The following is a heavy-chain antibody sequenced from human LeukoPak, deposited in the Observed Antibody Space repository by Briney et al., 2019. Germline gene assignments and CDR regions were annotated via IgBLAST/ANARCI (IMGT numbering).Heavy chain of an antibody. Sequence: RGSLRLSCAASGFTLSDYYMSWIRQAPGKGLEWVSYNRSGSGDTKNADSVKGRFAISRDNAKNSLYLQMNSLRAEDTAVYYCARDLEYCSGGSCYPLNMDVWGQGTTVTVSS. CDR1: GFTLSDYY. V-gene: IGHV3-11*05. CDR3: ARDLEYCSGGSCYPLNMDV. J-gene: IGHJ6*02. D-gene: IGHD2-15*01. CDR2: NRSGSGDT.